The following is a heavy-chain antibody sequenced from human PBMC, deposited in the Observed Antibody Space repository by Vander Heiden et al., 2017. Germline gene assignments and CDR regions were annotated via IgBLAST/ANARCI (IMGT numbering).Heavy chain of an antibody. D-gene: IGHD3-22*01. V-gene: IGHV4-39*01. CDR2: LYYSGNT. CDR3: TTRLAVVKYYFDY. J-gene: IGHJ4*02. CDR1: GGSFSNTNDY. Sequence: QLRLQESGPGLVKPSETLSLTCTVSGGSFSNTNDYWGWIRQPPGKGLEWIGSLYYSGNTYYNPALKSRVTISVDTSRTQVSLKLNSVTAADTALYYCTTRLAVVKYYFDYWGQGILVTVSS.